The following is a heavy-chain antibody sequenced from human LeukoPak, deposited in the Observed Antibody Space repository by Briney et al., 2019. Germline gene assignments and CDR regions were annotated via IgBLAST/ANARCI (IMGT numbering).Heavy chain of an antibody. CDR3: AKDVAGEWTHAEYFQH. CDR1: GFTFSSYA. Sequence: GGSLRLSCAASGFTFSSYAMSWVRQAPGKGLEWVSAISGSGGSTYYADSVKGRFTISRDNSKNTLYLQMNSLRAEDTAVYYCAKDVAGEWTHAEYFQHWGQGTLVTVSS. J-gene: IGHJ1*01. V-gene: IGHV3-23*01. CDR2: ISGSGGST. D-gene: IGHD3-3*01.